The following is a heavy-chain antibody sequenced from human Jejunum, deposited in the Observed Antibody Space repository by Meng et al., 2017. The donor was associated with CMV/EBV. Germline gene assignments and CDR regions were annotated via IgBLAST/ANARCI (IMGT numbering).Heavy chain of an antibody. D-gene: IGHD3-10*01. V-gene: IGHV3-72*01. CDR3: ARFNYYGSGSYANDY. J-gene: IGHJ4*02. Sequence: TFSDHYMDWVRQATGKGLEWVGRIRNKVNTYTTEYAASGKGRFTISRDDSKNSLYLQMNSLKTEDTAVYYCARFNYYGSGSYANDYWGQGTLVTVSS. CDR1: TFSDHY. CDR2: IRNKVNTYTT.